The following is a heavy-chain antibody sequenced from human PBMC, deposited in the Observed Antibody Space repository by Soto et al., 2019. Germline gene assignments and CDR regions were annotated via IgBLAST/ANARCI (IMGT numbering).Heavy chain of an antibody. CDR3: ARDAYYDILTGYLNWFDP. V-gene: IGHV1-69*12. Sequence: QVQLVQSGAEVKKPGSSVKVSCKASGDTFSNYAISWVRQAPGQGLEWMGGIIPIFGTTNYAQKFQGRVTLTADEYTSTAYMELSSLRSEDTAVYYCARDAYYDILTGYLNWFDPWGQGTLVTVSS. D-gene: IGHD3-9*01. CDR2: IIPIFGTT. J-gene: IGHJ5*02. CDR1: GDTFSNYA.